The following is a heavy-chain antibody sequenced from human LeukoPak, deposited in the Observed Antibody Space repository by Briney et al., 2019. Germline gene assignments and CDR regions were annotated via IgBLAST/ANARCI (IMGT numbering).Heavy chain of an antibody. Sequence: GGSLRLSCAASGFTFSSYGMHWVRQAPGKGLEWVAFIRYDGSNKYYADSVKGRFTISRDNSKNTLYLQMNSLRAEDTAVYYCAKDDCSSTSCYWGDYYYYMDVWGKGTTVTVSS. CDR1: GFTFSSYG. CDR3: AKDDCSSTSCYWGDYYYYMDV. J-gene: IGHJ6*03. D-gene: IGHD2-2*01. CDR2: IRYDGSNK. V-gene: IGHV3-30*02.